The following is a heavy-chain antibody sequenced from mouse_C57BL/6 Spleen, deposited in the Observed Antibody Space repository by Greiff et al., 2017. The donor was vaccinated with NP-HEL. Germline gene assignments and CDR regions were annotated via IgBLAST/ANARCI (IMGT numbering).Heavy chain of an antibody. CDR2: IDPNRGGT. Sequence: QVKLQQSGAELVKPGASVKLSCKASGYTFTSYWMHWVKQRPGRGLEWIGRIDPNRGGTTYNEKFKSKATLTVDKPSSTAYMQLSSLTSEDSAVYYCASTYGSSYDAMDYWGQGTSVTVSS. J-gene: IGHJ4*01. CDR1: GYTFTSYW. V-gene: IGHV1-72*01. CDR3: ASTYGSSYDAMDY. D-gene: IGHD1-1*01.